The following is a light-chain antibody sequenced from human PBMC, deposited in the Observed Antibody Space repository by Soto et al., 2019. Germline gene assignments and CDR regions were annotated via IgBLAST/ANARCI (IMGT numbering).Light chain of an antibody. Sequence: DIQMTQSPSSLSASVGDRVTITCRASQSISSYLNWYQQKPGKAPKLLIYAASSLQSGVPSRFSGIGSGTDFTLTISSLQPEDFATYYCQQRYSTLTFGGGTKVEIK. CDR2: AAS. V-gene: IGKV1-39*01. CDR1: QSISSY. J-gene: IGKJ4*01. CDR3: QQRYSTLT.